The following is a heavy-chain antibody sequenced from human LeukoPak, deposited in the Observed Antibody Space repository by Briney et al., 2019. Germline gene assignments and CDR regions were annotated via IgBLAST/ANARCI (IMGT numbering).Heavy chain of an antibody. Sequence: PSKTLSLTCTVSGGSISSGDYYWSWIRQPPGKGLEWIGYIYYSGGTYYNPSLKSRVTISVDTSKNQFSLKLSSVTAADTAVYYCARDLNGHYGSGTSYFDYWGQGTLVTVSS. CDR1: GGSISSGDYY. D-gene: IGHD3-10*01. J-gene: IGHJ4*02. CDR2: IYYSGGT. CDR3: ARDLNGHYGSGTSYFDY. V-gene: IGHV4-30-4*01.